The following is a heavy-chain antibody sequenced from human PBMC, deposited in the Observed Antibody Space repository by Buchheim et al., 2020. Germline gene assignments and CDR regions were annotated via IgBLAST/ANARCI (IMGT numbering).Heavy chain of an antibody. CDR1: GFTFSDYY. V-gene: IGHV3-11*01. J-gene: IGHJ6*03. Sequence: QVQPVESGGGLVKPGGSLRLSCAASGFTFSDYYMSWIRQAPGKGLEWVSYISSSGSTIYYADSVKGRFTISRDNAKNSLYLQMNSLRAEDTAVYYCARRLEVMAAAGVPDYYYYMDVWGKGTT. CDR2: ISSSGSTI. CDR3: ARRLEVMAAAGVPDYYYYMDV. D-gene: IGHD6-13*01.